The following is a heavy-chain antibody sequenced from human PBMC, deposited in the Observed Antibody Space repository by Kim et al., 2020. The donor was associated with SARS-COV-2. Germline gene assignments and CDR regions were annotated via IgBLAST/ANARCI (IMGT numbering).Heavy chain of an antibody. D-gene: IGHD2-2*01. CDR2: FDPEDGET. Sequence: ASVKVSCKVSGYTLTELSMHWVRPAPGKGLEWMGGFDPEDGETIYAQKFQGRVTMTEDTSTDTAYMELSSLRSEDTAVYYCATDCSSTSCHEGNYFDYWGQGTLVTVSS. J-gene: IGHJ4*02. V-gene: IGHV1-24*01. CDR3: ATDCSSTSCHEGNYFDY. CDR1: GYTLTELS.